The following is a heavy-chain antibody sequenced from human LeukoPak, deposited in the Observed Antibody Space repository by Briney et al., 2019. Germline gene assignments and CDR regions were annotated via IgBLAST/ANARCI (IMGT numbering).Heavy chain of an antibody. D-gene: IGHD3-3*01. CDR3: ARGRGVVIQSSYYYYYMDV. CDR1: GGSFSGYY. J-gene: IGHJ6*03. Sequence: SETLSLTCAVYGGSFSGYYWSWIRQPPGKGLEWIGEINLSGSTNYNPSLKSRVTISVDTSKNPFSLKLSSVTAADTAVYYCARGRGVVIQSSYYYYYMDVWGKGTTVTVSS. V-gene: IGHV4-34*01. CDR2: INLSGST.